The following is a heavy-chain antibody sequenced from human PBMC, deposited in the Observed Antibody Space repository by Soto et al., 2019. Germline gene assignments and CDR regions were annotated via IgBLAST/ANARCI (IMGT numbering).Heavy chain of an antibody. D-gene: IGHD3-22*01. CDR1: GYTFTGYY. Sequence: EASVKVSCKASGYTFTGYYMHWVRRAPGQGLEGMGWINPNSGGTNYAQKFQGWVTMTRDTSISTAYMELSRLRSDDTAVYYCAREGTSYDSSGYYYAYWGQGTLVTVSS. CDR2: INPNSGGT. V-gene: IGHV1-2*04. CDR3: AREGTSYDSSGYYYAY. J-gene: IGHJ4*02.